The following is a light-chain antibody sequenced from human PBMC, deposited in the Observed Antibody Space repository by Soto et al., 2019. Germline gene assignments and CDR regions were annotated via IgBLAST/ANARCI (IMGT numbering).Light chain of an antibody. CDR3: SSYTSSVTLV. Sequence: QSALTQPASVSGSPGQSITISCTGTSSDVGGYNFVSWYQQHPGKAPKLMIYEVSNRPSGVSYRFSGSKSGNTASLTISGLQAADEADYYCSSYTSSVTLVFGGGTQLTVL. CDR2: EVS. J-gene: IGLJ2*01. CDR1: SSDVGGYNF. V-gene: IGLV2-14*01.